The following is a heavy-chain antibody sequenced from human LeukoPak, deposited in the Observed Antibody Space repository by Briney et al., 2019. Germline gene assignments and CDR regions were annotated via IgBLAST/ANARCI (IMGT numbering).Heavy chain of an antibody. D-gene: IGHD3-10*01. V-gene: IGHV4-39*01. CDR2: IYYSGST. CDR3: ARRSSQFGELSFGY. CDR1: GGSISSSSYY. J-gene: IGHJ4*02. Sequence: PSETLSLTCTVSGGSISSSSYYWGWIRQPPGKGLEWIGSIYYSGSTYYNPSLKSRVTISVDTSKNQFSLKLSSVTAADTAVYYCARRSSQFGELSFGYWGQGTLVTVSS.